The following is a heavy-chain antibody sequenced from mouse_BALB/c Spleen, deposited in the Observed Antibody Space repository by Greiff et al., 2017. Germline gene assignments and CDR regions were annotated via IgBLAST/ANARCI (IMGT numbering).Heavy chain of an antibody. J-gene: IGHJ4*01. V-gene: IGHV5-9-4*01. Sequence: DVKLVESGGGLVKPGGSLKLSCAASGFTFSSYAMSWVRQSPEKRLEWVAEISSGGSYTYYPDTVTGRFTISRDNAKNTLYLEMSSLRSEDTAMYYCARDREGAMDYWGQGTSVTVSS. CDR2: ISSGGSYT. CDR3: ARDREGAMDY. D-gene: IGHD3-3*01. CDR1: GFTFSSYA.